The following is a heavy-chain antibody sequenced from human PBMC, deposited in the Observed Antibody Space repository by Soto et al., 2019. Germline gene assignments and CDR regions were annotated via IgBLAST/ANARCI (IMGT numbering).Heavy chain of an antibody. V-gene: IGHV3-11*06. D-gene: IGHD2-8*01. J-gene: IGHJ4*02. CDR3: ARDLRFSSTNYFDF. Sequence: GGSQRLSCTASGVIFTDYDMSWIRQPPGKGLEWLAYIDGSSDYTNSADSVKGRFTISRDNAKNSVFLQMNNLRADDTAVYYCARDLRFSSTNYFDFWGRGTLVTVSS. CDR2: IDGSSDYT. CDR1: GVIFTDYD.